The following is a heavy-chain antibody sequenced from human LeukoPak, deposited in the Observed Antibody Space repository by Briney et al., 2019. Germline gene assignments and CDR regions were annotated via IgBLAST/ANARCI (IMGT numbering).Heavy chain of an antibody. CDR1: GGSISSSSYY. CDR3: ARGSSYMDV. V-gene: IGHV4-39*07. D-gene: IGHD3-10*01. CDR2: IYYSGST. J-gene: IGHJ6*03. Sequence: SETLSLTCTVSGGSISSSSYYWGWLRQPPGKGLEWIGSIYYSGSTYYNPSLKSRVTISVDTSKNQFSLKLSSVTAADTAVYYCARGSSYMDVWGKGTAVTVSS.